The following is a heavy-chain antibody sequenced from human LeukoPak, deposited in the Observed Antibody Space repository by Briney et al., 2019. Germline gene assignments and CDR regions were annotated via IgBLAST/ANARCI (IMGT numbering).Heavy chain of an antibody. CDR3: ARDKIVGAHDAFDI. Sequence: GGSLRLSCATSGFTFTTFWMHWVRQAPGKGLEWVSSISSSSSYIYYADSVKGRFTISRDNAKNSLYLQMNSLRAEDTAVYYCARDKIVGAHDAFDIWGQGTMVTASS. J-gene: IGHJ3*02. D-gene: IGHD1-26*01. CDR2: ISSSSSYI. CDR1: GFTFTTFW. V-gene: IGHV3-21*01.